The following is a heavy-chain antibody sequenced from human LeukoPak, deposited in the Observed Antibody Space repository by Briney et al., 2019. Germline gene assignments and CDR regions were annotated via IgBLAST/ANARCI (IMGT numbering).Heavy chain of an antibody. CDR3: ARDPRSHCNSTSCYDGYYFDY. CDR2: IRSKAYGGTT. D-gene: IGHD2-2*01. V-gene: IGHV3-49*05. J-gene: IGHJ4*02. CDR1: GFAFGDYT. Sequence: KPGRSLRLSCTASGFAFGDYTMTWFRQAPGKGLEWVSFIRSKAYGGTTEYAASVKGRFTISRDNAKNSLYLQMNSLRAEDTAVYYCARDPRSHCNSTSCYDGYYFDYWGQGTLVTVSS.